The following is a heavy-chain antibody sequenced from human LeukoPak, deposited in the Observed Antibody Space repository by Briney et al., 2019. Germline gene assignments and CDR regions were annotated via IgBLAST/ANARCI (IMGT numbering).Heavy chain of an antibody. J-gene: IGHJ6*02. CDR1: EGTLRSYA. Sequence: ASVKVSCKASEGTLRSYAISWGRQAPEQGLEWMGRIIPILGIANYAQKFQGRVTITADKSTSTAYMELSSLRSEDTAVYYCARDIVVVVASGMDVWGQGTTVTVSS. D-gene: IGHD2-15*01. V-gene: IGHV1-69*04. CDR2: IIPILGIA. CDR3: ARDIVVVVASGMDV.